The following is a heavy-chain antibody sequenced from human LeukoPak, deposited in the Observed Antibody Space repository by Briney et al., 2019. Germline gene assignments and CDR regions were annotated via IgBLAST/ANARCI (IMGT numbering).Heavy chain of an antibody. CDR3: AKDLGSGWYDPGYYFDY. Sequence: GGSLRLSCATSGFTFSSYAMSWVRQAPGKGLEWVSAISGSGGSTYYADSVKGRFTISRDNSKNTLYLQMNSLRAEDTAVYYCAKDLGSGWYDPGYYFDYWGQGTLVTVSS. D-gene: IGHD6-19*01. CDR1: GFTFSSYA. CDR2: ISGSGGST. V-gene: IGHV3-23*01. J-gene: IGHJ4*02.